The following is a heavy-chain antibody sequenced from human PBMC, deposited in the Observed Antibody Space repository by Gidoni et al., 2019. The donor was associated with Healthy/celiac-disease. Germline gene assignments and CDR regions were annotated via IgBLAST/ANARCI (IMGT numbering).Heavy chain of an antibody. V-gene: IGHV3-30-3*01. J-gene: IGHJ6*02. CDR1: GFPCSSSA. D-gene: IGHD5-12*01. CDR3: ASYGGYGGPYYYYYGRDV. Sequence: QVQLVESGGGVVQPGRSLRLSCAASGFPCSSSALHGFRPGPGTGLEWVGVISYEGSNKSYADSVKGRFTISRDNSKNTLYLQRNSLRAEDTAVYYCASYGGYGGPYYYYYGRDVWGQGTTVTVSS. CDR2: ISYEGSNK.